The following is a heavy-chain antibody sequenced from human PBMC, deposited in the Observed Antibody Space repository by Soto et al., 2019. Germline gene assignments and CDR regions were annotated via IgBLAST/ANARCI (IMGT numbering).Heavy chain of an antibody. J-gene: IGHJ5*02. Sequence: EVQLVESGGGLVQPGGSLRLSCAASGFTFSSYWMSWVRQAPGKGLEWVANIKQDGSEKYYVDSVKGPFTISRDNAKNSLYLQMNSLRAEDTAVYYCARAAGYYYDSSGYILGDWFDPWGQGTLVTVSS. V-gene: IGHV3-7*01. CDR1: GFTFSSYW. D-gene: IGHD3-22*01. CDR3: ARAAGYYYDSSGYILGDWFDP. CDR2: IKQDGSEK.